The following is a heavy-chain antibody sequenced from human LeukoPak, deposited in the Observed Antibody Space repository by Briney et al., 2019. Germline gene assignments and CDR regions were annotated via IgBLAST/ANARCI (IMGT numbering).Heavy chain of an antibody. Sequence: ASVKVSCKASGYSFNSQGMNWVRQVPGQGLEWMGWINTHSGNPTYAQGFTGRFVFSLDTSVSTAYLQISSLKAEDTAVYYCARDKWEPRYAFDIWGQGTMVTVSS. D-gene: IGHD1-26*01. V-gene: IGHV7-4-1*02. CDR3: ARDKWEPRYAFDI. J-gene: IGHJ3*02. CDR2: INTHSGNP. CDR1: GYSFNSQG.